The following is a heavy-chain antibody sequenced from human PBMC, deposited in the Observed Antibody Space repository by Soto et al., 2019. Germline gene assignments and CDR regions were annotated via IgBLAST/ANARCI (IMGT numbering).Heavy chain of an antibody. Sequence: ESLKISCKGSGYSFTSYWISWVRQMPGKGLEWMGRIDPSDSYTNYSPSFQGHVTISADKSISTAYLQWSSLKASDTAMYYCARIGLNSNWFDPWGQGTLVTVSS. CDR2: IDPSDSYT. CDR3: ARIGLNSNWFDP. D-gene: IGHD1-20*01. J-gene: IGHJ5*02. CDR1: GYSFTSYW. V-gene: IGHV5-10-1*01.